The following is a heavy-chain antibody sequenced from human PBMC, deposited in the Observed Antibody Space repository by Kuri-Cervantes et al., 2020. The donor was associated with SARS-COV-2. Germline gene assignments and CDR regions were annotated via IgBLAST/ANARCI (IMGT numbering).Heavy chain of an antibody. CDR2: ISAYNGVT. CDR1: GYTLTNYG. V-gene: IGHV1-18*01. CDR3: ARDPCGIDCWRRLDY. Sequence: ASVKVSCKASGYTLTNYGISWVRQAPGQGLEWMGWISAYNGVTFFAHNFQGRVTMTVDASTSTAYMELRSLRSDDTAVYYCARDPCGIDCWRRLDYWGQGTLVTVSS. D-gene: IGHD2-21*01. J-gene: IGHJ4*02.